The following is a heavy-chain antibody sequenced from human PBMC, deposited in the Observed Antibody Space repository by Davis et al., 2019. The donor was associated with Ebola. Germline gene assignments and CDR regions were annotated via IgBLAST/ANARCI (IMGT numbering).Heavy chain of an antibody. CDR2: IYHSGST. CDR3: ARGVLKWELRLEPNWFDP. Sequence: PSETLSLTCAVYGGSFSGYYWSWIRQPPGKGLEWIGYIYHSGSTYYNPSLKSRVTISVDRSKNQFSLKLSSVTAADTAVYYCARGVLKWELRLEPNWFDPWGQGTLVTVSS. J-gene: IGHJ5*02. V-gene: IGHV4-34*01. D-gene: IGHD1-1*01. CDR1: GGSFSGYY.